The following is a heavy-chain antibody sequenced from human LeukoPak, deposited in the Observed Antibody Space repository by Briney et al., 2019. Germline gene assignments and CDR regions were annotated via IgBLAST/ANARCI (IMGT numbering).Heavy chain of an antibody. CDR1: GGSISSGDYY. Sequence: SQTLSLTCTVSGGSISSGDYYWSWIRQPPGKGLEWIGEINHSGSTNYNPSLKSRVTISVDTSKNQFSLKLSSVTAADTAVYYCARHGFLEWLSFFDYWGQGTLVTVSS. J-gene: IGHJ4*02. CDR2: INHSGST. V-gene: IGHV4-30-4*08. D-gene: IGHD3-3*01. CDR3: ARHGFLEWLSFFDY.